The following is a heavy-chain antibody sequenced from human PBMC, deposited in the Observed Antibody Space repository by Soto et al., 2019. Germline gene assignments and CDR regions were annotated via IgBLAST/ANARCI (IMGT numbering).Heavy chain of an antibody. CDR1: GGSFSGYY. Sequence: PSETLSLTCAVYGGSFSGYYWSWIRQPPGKGLEWIGEINHSGSTNYNPSLKSRVTISVDTSKNQFSLKLSSVTAADTAVYYCARAIFGVDYYYYYMDVWGKGTTVTVSS. CDR3: ARAIFGVDYYYYYMDV. CDR2: INHSGST. D-gene: IGHD3-3*01. J-gene: IGHJ6*03. V-gene: IGHV4-34*01.